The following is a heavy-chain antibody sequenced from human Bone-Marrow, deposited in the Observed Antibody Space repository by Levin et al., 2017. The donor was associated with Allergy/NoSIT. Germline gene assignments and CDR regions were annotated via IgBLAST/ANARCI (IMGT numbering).Heavy chain of an antibody. Sequence: ASVKVSCKGSGYSFTSYWISWVRQMPGKGLEWMGRIDPSDSYTNYSPSFQGHVTISADKSISTAYLQWSSLKASDTAMYYCARHLAAAGMYYFDYWGQGTLVTVSS. CDR3: ARHLAAAGMYYFDY. J-gene: IGHJ4*02. D-gene: IGHD6-13*01. CDR2: IDPSDSYT. V-gene: IGHV5-10-1*01. CDR1: GYSFTSYW.